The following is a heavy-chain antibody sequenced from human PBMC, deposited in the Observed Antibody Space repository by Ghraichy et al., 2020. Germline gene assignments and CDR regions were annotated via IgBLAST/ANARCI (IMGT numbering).Heavy chain of an antibody. CDR2: IIPIFGTA. D-gene: IGHD1-1*01. CDR1: GGTFSSYA. CDR3: ARDGTGTPYYYYYYGMDV. J-gene: IGHJ6*02. Sequence: SVKVSCKASGGTFSSYAISWVRQAPGQGLEWMGGIIPIFGTANYAQKFQGRVTITADESTSTAYMELSSLRSEDTAVYYCARDGTGTPYYYYYYGMDVWGQGTTVTVSS. V-gene: IGHV1-69*13.